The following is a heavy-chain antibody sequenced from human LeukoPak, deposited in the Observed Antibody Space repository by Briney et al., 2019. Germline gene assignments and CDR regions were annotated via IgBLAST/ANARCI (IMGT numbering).Heavy chain of an antibody. D-gene: IGHD6-19*01. J-gene: IGHJ4*02. Sequence: ASVKVSCKASGYTFTSYAMHWVRQAPGQRLEWMGWINAGNGNTKYSQKFQGRVTITRDTSASTAYMELSSLRSEDTAVYYCARVFGSSGWSDFDYWGQGTLVTVSS. V-gene: IGHV1-3*01. CDR1: GYTFTSYA. CDR3: ARVFGSSGWSDFDY. CDR2: INAGNGNT.